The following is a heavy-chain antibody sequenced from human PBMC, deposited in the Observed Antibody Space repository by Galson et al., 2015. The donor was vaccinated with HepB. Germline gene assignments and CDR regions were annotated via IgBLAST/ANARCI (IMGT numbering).Heavy chain of an antibody. J-gene: IGHJ3*02. Sequence: LRLSCAASGFTFSTYVMSWVRQAPGKGLEWVSAISGSGSGTYYADSVKGRFTISRDNPKNTLYLRMNSLRVEDTAVYYCAKDRRCSGGSCLGAFDIWGQGTMVTVSS. V-gene: IGHV3-23*01. CDR1: GFTFSTYV. D-gene: IGHD2-15*01. CDR3: AKDRRCSGGSCLGAFDI. CDR2: ISGSGSGT.